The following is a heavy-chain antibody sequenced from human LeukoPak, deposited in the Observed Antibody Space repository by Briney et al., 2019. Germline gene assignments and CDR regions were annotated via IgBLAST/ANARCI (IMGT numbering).Heavy chain of an antibody. CDR3: AREIRGVTGRDY. V-gene: IGHV3-7*01. J-gene: IGHJ4*02. Sequence: PGGSLRLSCAASGFTFSSSGMSWVRQAPGKGLEWVANIKQDGSEKYYVDSVKGRFTISRDNAKNSLYLQLNSLRAEDTAVYYCAREIRGVTGRDYWGQGTLVTVSS. D-gene: IGHD3-9*01. CDR2: IKQDGSEK. CDR1: GFTFSSSG.